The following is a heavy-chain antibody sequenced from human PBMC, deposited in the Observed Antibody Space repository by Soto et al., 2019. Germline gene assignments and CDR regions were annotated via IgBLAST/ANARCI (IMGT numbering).Heavy chain of an antibody. V-gene: IGHV4-34*01. Sequence: TLSLTCAVYGGSFSGYYWSWIRQPPGKGLEWIGEINHSGSTNYNPSLKSRVTISVDTSKNQFSLKLSSVTAADTAVYYCAKYDYYDSSGYYSTNWFEPWGQGTLVTVSS. J-gene: IGHJ5*02. CDR3: AKYDYYDSSGYYSTNWFEP. CDR2: INHSGST. D-gene: IGHD3-22*01. CDR1: GGSFSGYY.